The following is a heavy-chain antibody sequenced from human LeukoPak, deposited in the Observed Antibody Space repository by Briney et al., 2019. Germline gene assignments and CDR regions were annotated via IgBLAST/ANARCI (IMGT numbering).Heavy chain of an antibody. Sequence: ASVKVSCKVSGKTLSDLSIHWLRQPPGKGLEWLGGSDPEDGERIYAQMFQGRVTMTEDTSIDTAYMELSSLRSEDTAVYYCVTGYTTIAVDYFDYWGQGTLVTVSP. CDR2: SDPEDGER. CDR3: VTGYTTIAVDYFDY. CDR1: GKTLSDLS. J-gene: IGHJ4*02. V-gene: IGHV1-24*01. D-gene: IGHD1-1*01.